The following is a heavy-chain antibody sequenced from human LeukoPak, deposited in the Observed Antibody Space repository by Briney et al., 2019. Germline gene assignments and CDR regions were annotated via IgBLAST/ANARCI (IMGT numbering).Heavy chain of an antibody. D-gene: IGHD5-12*01. Sequence: ASVKVSCMASGYTFTSYYMHWVRQAPGQGLEWMGIINPSGGSTSYAQKFQGRVTMTRDTSTSTVYMELSSLRSEDTAVYYCARSGVPEWLPGNYYFDYWGQGTLVTVSS. J-gene: IGHJ4*02. CDR1: GYTFTSYY. V-gene: IGHV1-46*01. CDR2: INPSGGST. CDR3: ARSGVPEWLPGNYYFDY.